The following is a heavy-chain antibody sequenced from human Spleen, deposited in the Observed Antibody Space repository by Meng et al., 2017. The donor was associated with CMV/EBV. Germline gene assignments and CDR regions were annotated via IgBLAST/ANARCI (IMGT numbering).Heavy chain of an antibody. D-gene: IGHD3-9*01. Sequence: GGSLRLSCAASGFTFSSYWMSWVRQAPGKGLEWVANIKQDGSEKYYVDSVKGRFTISRDNAKNSLYLQMNGLRAEDSALYYCARNYDNILTAYYTSWGQGTLVTVSS. CDR3: ARNYDNILTAYYTS. J-gene: IGHJ5*02. CDR1: GFTFSSYW. CDR2: IKQDGSEK. V-gene: IGHV3-7*03.